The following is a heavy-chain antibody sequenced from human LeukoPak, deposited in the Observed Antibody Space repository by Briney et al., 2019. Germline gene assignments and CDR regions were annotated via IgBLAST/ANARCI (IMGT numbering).Heavy chain of an antibody. CDR3: AKGTGPQAGLPFDY. Sequence: GRSLRLSCAASGFTFSSYGMHWVRQAPGKGLEWVAVISYDGSNKYYADSVKGRFTISRDNSKNTLYLQMNSLRAEDTAVYYCAKGTGPQAGLPFDYWGQGTLVTVSS. V-gene: IGHV3-30*18. D-gene: IGHD1-14*01. CDR1: GFTFSSYG. CDR2: ISYDGSNK. J-gene: IGHJ4*02.